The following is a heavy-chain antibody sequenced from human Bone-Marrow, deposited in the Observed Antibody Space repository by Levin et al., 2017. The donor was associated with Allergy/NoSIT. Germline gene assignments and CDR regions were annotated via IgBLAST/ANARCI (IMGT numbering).Heavy chain of an antibody. CDR2: ISGSSRTT. CDR3: AKKSTTINGNEHRGV. J-gene: IGHJ6*03. CDR1: GFTFTTYA. V-gene: IGHV3-23*01. Sequence: GGSLRLSCAASGFTFTTYALNWVRQAPGKGLEWVSIISGSSRTTYYADSVKGRFTISRDNSKNTLYLQMNSLRVEDTAVYYCAKKSTTINGNEHRGVWGKGTTVTVSS. D-gene: IGHD1-1*01.